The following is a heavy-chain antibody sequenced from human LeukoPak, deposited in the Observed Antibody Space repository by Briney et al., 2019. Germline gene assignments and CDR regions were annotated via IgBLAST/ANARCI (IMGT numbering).Heavy chain of an antibody. J-gene: IGHJ4*02. D-gene: IGHD2-15*01. V-gene: IGHV3-23*01. CDR1: GFTFSSYA. CDR3: AKDLSSVVVVAATPFGY. CDR2: ISGSGGST. Sequence: PGGSLRLSCAASGFTFSSYAMSWVRQAPGKGLEWVSAISGSGGSTYYADSVKGRFTISRDNSKNTLYLQMSSLRAEDTAVYYCAKDLSSVVVVAATPFGYWGQGTLVTVSS.